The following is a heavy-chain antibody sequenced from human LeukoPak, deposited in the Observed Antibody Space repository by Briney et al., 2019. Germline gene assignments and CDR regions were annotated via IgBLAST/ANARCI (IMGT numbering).Heavy chain of an antibody. Sequence: ASVKVSCKASGYTFTSYGISWVRQAPGQGLEWMGWISAYNGNTNSAQKLQGRVTMTTDTSTSTAYMELRSLRSDDTAVYYCARVVLSGYYGSGSYSYFDYWGQGTLVTVSS. CDR1: GYTFTSYG. CDR3: ARVVLSGYYGSGSYSYFDY. CDR2: ISAYNGNT. D-gene: IGHD3-10*01. J-gene: IGHJ4*02. V-gene: IGHV1-18*01.